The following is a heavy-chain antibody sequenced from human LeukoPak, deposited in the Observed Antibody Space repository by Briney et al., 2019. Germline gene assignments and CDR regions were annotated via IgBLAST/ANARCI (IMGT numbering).Heavy chain of an antibody. Sequence: TGGSLRLSCAASGFTFSDYYMSWIRQAPGKGLEWVAVISYDGSNKYYADSVKGRFTISRDNSKNTLYLQMNSLGADDTAVYYCAKDYSRGGGRWLQPFFDYWGQGTLVTVSS. V-gene: IGHV3-30*18. CDR1: GFTFSDYY. CDR2: ISYDGSNK. D-gene: IGHD5-24*01. J-gene: IGHJ4*02. CDR3: AKDYSRGGGRWLQPFFDY.